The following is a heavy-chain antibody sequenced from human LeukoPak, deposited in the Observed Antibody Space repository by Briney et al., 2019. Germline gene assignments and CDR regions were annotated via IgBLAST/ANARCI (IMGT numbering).Heavy chain of an antibody. D-gene: IGHD6-13*01. Sequence: PGGSLRLSCAASGFSVSSNYMSWVRQAPGKGLEWVSVIYSGGNTYYADSVRGRFTISRDNSKNTLFLQMNSLRAEDTAVYYCAPPPIAATGNWGQGTLVTVSS. V-gene: IGHV3-53*01. J-gene: IGHJ4*02. CDR1: GFSVSSNY. CDR2: IYSGGNT. CDR3: APPPIAATGN.